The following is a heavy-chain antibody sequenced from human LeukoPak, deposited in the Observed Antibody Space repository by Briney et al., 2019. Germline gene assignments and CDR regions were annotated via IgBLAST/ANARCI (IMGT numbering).Heavy chain of an antibody. V-gene: IGHV4-31*03. J-gene: IGHJ4*02. D-gene: IGHD6-13*01. Sequence: SETLSLTCTVSGGSISSGGYYWSWIRQHPGKGLEWIGYIYYSGSTYYNPTLKSRVTISVDTSKNQFSLKLSSVTAADTAVYYCARSRGYSSSWYYFDYWGQGTLVTVSS. CDR1: GGSISSGGYY. CDR3: ARSRGYSSSWYYFDY. CDR2: IYYSGST.